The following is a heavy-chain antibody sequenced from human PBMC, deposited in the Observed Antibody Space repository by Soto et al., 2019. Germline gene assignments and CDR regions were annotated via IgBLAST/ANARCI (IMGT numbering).Heavy chain of an antibody. Sequence: QVQLVESGGGVVQPGRSLRLSCAASGFTFSSYAMHWVRQAPGKGLEWVAVISYDGSNKYYADSVKGRFTISRDNSKNMLYLQMNSLRAEDTAVYYCARQGQGFYYYYGMDVWGQGTTVTVSS. J-gene: IGHJ6*02. CDR1: GFTFSSYA. CDR2: ISYDGSNK. CDR3: ARQGQGFYYYYGMDV. V-gene: IGHV3-30*14.